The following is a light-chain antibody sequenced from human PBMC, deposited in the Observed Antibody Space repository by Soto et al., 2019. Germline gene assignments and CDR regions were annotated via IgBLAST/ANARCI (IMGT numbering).Light chain of an antibody. Sequence: DTELTQCAVTLPWSLAEGSSLSCRASQRLXSNFVWYQRKPGRAPRFLTYDASNRATGIPARLSGSGSGTDFTLTINSLEPEDFAMHYCQQRSSGPLTFGQGTKVDI. V-gene: IGKV3-11*01. CDR2: DAS. CDR3: QQRSSGPLT. J-gene: IGKJ1*01. CDR1: QRLXSN.